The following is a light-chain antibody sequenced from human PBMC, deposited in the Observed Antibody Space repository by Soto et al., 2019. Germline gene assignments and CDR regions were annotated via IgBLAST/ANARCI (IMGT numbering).Light chain of an antibody. Sequence: QSALTQPASVSGSPGQSITISCTGTSSDVGDYNSVSWYQQHPGKAPKLMIYEVSNRPSGVSNRFSGSKSGNSASLTISGLQAEDEADYYCSSYTSSSTYVFGTGTKLTV. CDR3: SSYTSSSTYV. CDR1: SSDVGDYNS. V-gene: IGLV2-14*01. CDR2: EVS. J-gene: IGLJ1*01.